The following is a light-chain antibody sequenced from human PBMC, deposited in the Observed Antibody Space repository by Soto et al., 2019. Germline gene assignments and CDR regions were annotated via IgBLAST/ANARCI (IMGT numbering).Light chain of an antibody. CDR3: AAWDDSLNGVV. CDR2: SNS. Sequence: QSVLTQSPSASGTPGQRVTISCSGRSSNIGSNTVNWYQQFPGTAPKLLIYSNSQRPSGVPDRFSGSKSGTSASLAVSGLQSEDEADYYCAAWDDSLNGVVFGGGTKLTVL. J-gene: IGLJ2*01. V-gene: IGLV1-44*01. CDR1: SSNIGSNT.